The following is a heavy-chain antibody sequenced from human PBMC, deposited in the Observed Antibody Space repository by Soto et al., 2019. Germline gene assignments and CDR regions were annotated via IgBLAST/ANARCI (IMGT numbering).Heavy chain of an antibody. CDR2: ISACNGST. V-gene: IGHV1-18*01. CDR3: AISGSSGYYLHH. D-gene: IGHD3-22*01. J-gene: IGHJ4*02. CDR1: GYTFTSYY. Sequence: ASVKVSCKAYGYTFTSYYLRWVRQAPGQGLEWMGIISACNGSTSYAQKFQGRVTMTTDTSTSTAYMELRSLRSDDTAVYYWAISGSSGYYLHHWGQRTLVTV.